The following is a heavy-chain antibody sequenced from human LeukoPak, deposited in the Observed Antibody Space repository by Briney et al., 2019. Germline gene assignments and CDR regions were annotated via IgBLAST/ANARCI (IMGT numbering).Heavy chain of an antibody. J-gene: IGHJ4*02. CDR1: GYTFTSYG. V-gene: IGHV1-18*01. CDR2: ISVYNGNT. Sequence: GVSVKVSCKASGYTFTSYGISWVRQAPGQGLEWMGWISVYNGNTNYAQKVQGRVTMTTDTSTSTAYMELRSLRSDDTAVYYCARASSYYYDGSGYYYYFDYWGQGTLVTVSS. CDR3: ARASSYYYDGSGYYYYFDY. D-gene: IGHD3-22*01.